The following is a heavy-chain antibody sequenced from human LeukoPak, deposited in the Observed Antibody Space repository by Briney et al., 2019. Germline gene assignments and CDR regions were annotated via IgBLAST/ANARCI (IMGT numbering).Heavy chain of an antibody. D-gene: IGHD4-17*01. V-gene: IGHV1-46*01. CDR1: GYTFTSYH. Sequence: ASVKVSCKASGYTFTSYHMHWVRQAPGQGLEWMGIINPSGGTTNYAQKFQGRVTMTRDMSTSTVYMELSRLRSDDTAVYYCARRATVTTPHFDYWGQGTLVTVSS. CDR3: ARRATVTTPHFDY. CDR2: INPSGGTT. J-gene: IGHJ4*02.